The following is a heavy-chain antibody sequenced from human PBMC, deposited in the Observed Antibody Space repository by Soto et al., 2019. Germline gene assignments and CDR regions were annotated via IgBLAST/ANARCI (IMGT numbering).Heavy chain of an antibody. D-gene: IGHD3-22*01. CDR3: AKDSSGYPGGYFDY. V-gene: IGHV3-23*01. J-gene: IGHJ4*02. CDR2: ISGSGGST. CDR1: GFTFSSYA. Sequence: EVQLLESGGGLVQPGGSLRLSCAASGFTFSSYAMSWVRQAPGKGLEWVSAISGSGGSTYYADSVKGRFTIPRDNSKNTMYLQMNSLRAEDTAVYYCAKDSSGYPGGYFDYWGQGTLVTVSS.